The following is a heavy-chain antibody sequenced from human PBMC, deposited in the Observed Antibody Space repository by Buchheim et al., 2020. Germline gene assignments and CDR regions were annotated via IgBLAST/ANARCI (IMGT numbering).Heavy chain of an antibody. CDR2: IKQDGSEK. V-gene: IGHV3-7*01. J-gene: IGHJ5*02. CDR3: ARVANREAGSSGWYWFNWFDP. Sequence: EVQLVESGGGLVQPGGSLRLSCAASGFTFSSYWMSLVRQAPGKGLEWVANIKQDGSEKYYVDSVKGRFTISRDNAKNLLYLQMNSLRAEDTAVYYCARVANREAGSSGWYWFNWFDPWGQGTL. CDR1: GFTFSSYW. D-gene: IGHD6-19*01.